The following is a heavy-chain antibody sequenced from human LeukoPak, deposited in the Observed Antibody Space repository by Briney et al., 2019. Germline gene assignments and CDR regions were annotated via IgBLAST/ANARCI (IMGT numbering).Heavy chain of an antibody. Sequence: SETLSLTCTVSGGSISSSSYCWGWIRQPPGKGLEWIGSIYYSGSTYYNPSLKSRVTISADTSKNQFSLKLSSVTAADTAVYYCARGPSRRAMSITTRRANYYFDYWGQGTLVTVSS. CDR1: GGSISSSSYC. J-gene: IGHJ4*02. CDR3: ARGPSRRAMSITTRRANYYFDY. D-gene: IGHD3-22*01. V-gene: IGHV4-39*07. CDR2: IYYSGST.